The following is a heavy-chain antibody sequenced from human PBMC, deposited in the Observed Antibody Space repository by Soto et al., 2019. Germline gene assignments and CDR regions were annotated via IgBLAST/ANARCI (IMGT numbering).Heavy chain of an antibody. J-gene: IGHJ4*02. CDR2: ISSRGDVT. CDR1: GFNFNNYA. D-gene: IGHD3-10*01. V-gene: IGHV3-23*01. CDR3: VKDMTMVRGVLAYFFDY. Sequence: EVRLLESGGGMAQPGGSLRLSCAGSGFNFNNYAMSWVRQAPGKGLEWVSTISSRGDVTYYADAVKGRFTISRDNSKNTLFLQMNSLRAEDAALYYCVKDMTMVRGVLAYFFDYWGQGTLVTVSS.